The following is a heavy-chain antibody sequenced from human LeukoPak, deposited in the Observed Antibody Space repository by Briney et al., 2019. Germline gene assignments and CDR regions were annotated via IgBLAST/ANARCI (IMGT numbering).Heavy chain of an antibody. CDR1: GFTFSSYA. J-gene: IGHJ4*02. V-gene: IGHV3-23*01. D-gene: IGHD1/OR15-1a*01. CDR2: ISGSGGST. CDR3: AKDESWWVLNNPFDY. Sequence: PGGSLRLSCAASGFTFSSYAMSWVRQAPGKGLEWVSAISGSGGSTYYADSVKGRFTISRDNSKNTLYLQMNSLRAEDTAVYYCAKDESWWVLNNPFDYWGQGTLVTVSS.